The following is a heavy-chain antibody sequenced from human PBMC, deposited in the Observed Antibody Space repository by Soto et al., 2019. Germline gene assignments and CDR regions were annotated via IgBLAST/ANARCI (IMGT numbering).Heavy chain of an antibody. CDR3: ARTVLRFLEWVAYYYYYGMDV. V-gene: IGHV1-69*06. J-gene: IGHJ6*02. CDR1: GGTFSSYA. D-gene: IGHD3-3*01. CDR2: IIPIFGTA. Sequence: SVKVSCKASGGTFSSYAISWVRQAPGQGLEWMGGIIPIFGTANYAQKFQGRVTITADKSTSTAYMELSSLRSEDTAVYYCARTVLRFLEWVAYYYYYGMDVWGQGTTVTVSS.